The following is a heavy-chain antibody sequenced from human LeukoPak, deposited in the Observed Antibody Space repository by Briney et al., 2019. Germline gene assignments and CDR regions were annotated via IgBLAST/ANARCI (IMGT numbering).Heavy chain of an antibody. CDR1: GFTFDDYG. Sequence: GGSLRLSCAASGFTFDDYGMSWVRQAPGKGLEWVSVIYSGGSTYYADSVKGRFTISRDNSKNTLYLQMNSLRAEDTAVYYCARFRGYFDWAFDYWGQGTLVTVSS. J-gene: IGHJ4*02. D-gene: IGHD3-9*01. CDR2: IYSGGST. CDR3: ARFRGYFDWAFDY. V-gene: IGHV3-66*01.